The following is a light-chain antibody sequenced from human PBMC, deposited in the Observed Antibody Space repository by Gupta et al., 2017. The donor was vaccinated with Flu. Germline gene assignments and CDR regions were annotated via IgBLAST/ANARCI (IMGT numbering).Light chain of an antibody. CDR1: QRISSH. CDR3: QQSYSTPPT. V-gene: IGKV1-39*01. J-gene: IGKJ2*01. Sequence: GDRVTTTCRASQRISSHLNCYQQKPGTAPKLLIYAASSLQSGVPSRFSGSGSGTDFTLTISRLQPDDFATYYCQQSYSTPPTFGQGTKLQI. CDR2: AAS.